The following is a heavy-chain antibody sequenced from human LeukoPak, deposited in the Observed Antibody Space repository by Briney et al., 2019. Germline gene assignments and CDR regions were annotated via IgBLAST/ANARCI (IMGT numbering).Heavy chain of an antibody. CDR3: ARDPSAVAGHFDY. CDR1: GFTFSNYG. CDR2: IEIDGSGR. D-gene: IGHD6-19*01. V-gene: IGHV3-74*01. J-gene: IGHJ4*02. Sequence: SGGSLRLSCAVSGFTFSNYGMHWIRQAPGKGLVWVSRIEIDGSGRSYADSVMGRFTISRDNAKNTLFLQMNSLRDEDTAVYYCARDPSAVAGHFDYWGQGTLVTVTS.